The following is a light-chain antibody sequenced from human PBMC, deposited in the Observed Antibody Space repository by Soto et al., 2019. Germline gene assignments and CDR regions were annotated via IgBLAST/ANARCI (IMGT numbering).Light chain of an antibody. CDR1: SSNIGNNY. Sequence: QSVLTQPPSVSADPGQKVTISCSGSSSNIGNNYVSWYQQLPGTAPKLLIYENDKRPSGIPDRFSGSKSGTSATLGITGLQTGDEADYYCGTWDSSLSAYVFATGTKVTVL. J-gene: IGLJ1*01. CDR2: END. V-gene: IGLV1-51*02. CDR3: GTWDSSLSAYV.